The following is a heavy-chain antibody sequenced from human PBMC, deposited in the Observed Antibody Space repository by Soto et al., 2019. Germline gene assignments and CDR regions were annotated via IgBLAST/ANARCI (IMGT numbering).Heavy chain of an antibody. CDR1: GFTFSSHI. CDR2: ISRSATI. Sequence: GGSLRLSCSASGFTFSSHIMNWVRQSPGKGLEWISYISRSATIYYADSVKGRFTISRDNAKNSLYLQMNSLRVEDTAVYYCASSDVSVFDYWGQGTLVTVSS. V-gene: IGHV3-48*01. D-gene: IGHD3-10*01. CDR3: ASSDVSVFDY. J-gene: IGHJ4*02.